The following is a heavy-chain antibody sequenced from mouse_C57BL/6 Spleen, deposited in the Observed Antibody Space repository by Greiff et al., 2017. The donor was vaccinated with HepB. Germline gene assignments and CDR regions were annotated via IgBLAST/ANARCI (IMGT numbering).Heavy chain of an antibody. V-gene: IGHV5-17*01. CDR3: ARGGGYDGYFDV. D-gene: IGHD2-2*01. J-gene: IGHJ1*03. CDR2: ISSGSSTI. Sequence: EVKVVESGGGLVKPGGSLKLSCAASGFTFSDYGMHWVRQAPEKGLEWVAYISSGSSTIYYADTVKGRFTISRDNAKNTLVLQMTRLRSEDTAMYYGARGGGYDGYFDVWGTGTTVTVSS. CDR1: GFTFSDYG.